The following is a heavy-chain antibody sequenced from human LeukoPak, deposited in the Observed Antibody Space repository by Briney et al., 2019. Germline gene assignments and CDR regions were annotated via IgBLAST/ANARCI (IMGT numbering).Heavy chain of an antibody. CDR2: ISGSGGST. D-gene: IGHD6-19*01. V-gene: IGHV3-23*01. CDR1: GFTFSSYA. CDR3: AKSSGWYKPLDY. J-gene: IGHJ4*02. Sequence: GKSLRLSCAASGFTFSSYAMSWVRQAPGKGLEWVSAISGSGGSTYYADSVKGRFTISRDNSKITLYLQMNSLRAEDTAVYYCAKSSGWYKPLDYWGQGTLVTVSS.